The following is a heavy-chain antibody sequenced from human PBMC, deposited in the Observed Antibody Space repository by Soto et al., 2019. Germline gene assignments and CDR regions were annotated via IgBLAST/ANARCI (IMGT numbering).Heavy chain of an antibody. J-gene: IGHJ4*02. D-gene: IGHD5-12*01. CDR2: IFYTGST. CDR1: GDSMNNFY. Sequence: SETLSLTCTVSGDSMNNFYWSWIRQPPGKTLEWIGNIFYTGSTTYNPSLESRITMSVDTSKNQFSLRLSSLRSEDTAVYYCARDGVHFGGYNYYFDYWGQGTLVTVSS. V-gene: IGHV4-59*01. CDR3: ARDGVHFGGYNYYFDY.